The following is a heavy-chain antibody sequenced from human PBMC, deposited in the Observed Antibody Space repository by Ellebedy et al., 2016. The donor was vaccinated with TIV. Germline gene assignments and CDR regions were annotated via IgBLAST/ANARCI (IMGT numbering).Heavy chain of an antibody. J-gene: IGHJ2*01. D-gene: IGHD1-14*01. CDR1: GGSFNSYY. CDR2: SFMGGST. CDR3: ARLRQSRDRSHWYFDL. Sequence: SETLSLTXSVSGGSFNSYYWSWIRQAAGKGLEWIGRSFMGGSTTYNPSLKNRVTMSADASTTQLSLSLSSVTAADTAVYFCARLRQSRDRSHWYFDLWGRGTLVTVSS. V-gene: IGHV4-4*07.